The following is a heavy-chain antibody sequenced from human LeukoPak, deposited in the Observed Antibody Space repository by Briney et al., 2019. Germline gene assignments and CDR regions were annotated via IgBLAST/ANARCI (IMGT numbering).Heavy chain of an antibody. CDR2: ISSASNTI. D-gene: IGHD3-9*01. J-gene: IGHJ4*02. V-gene: IGHV3-48*01. CDR3: AKEVLRYFDWLSQGLDY. CDR1: GFTFSSYS. Sequence: PGGSLRLSCAASGFTFSSYSMNWVRQAPGKGLEWVSYISSASNTIYYADSVKGRFTISRDNAKNSLYLQMNSLRAEDTAVYYCAKEVLRYFDWLSQGLDYWGQGTLVTVSS.